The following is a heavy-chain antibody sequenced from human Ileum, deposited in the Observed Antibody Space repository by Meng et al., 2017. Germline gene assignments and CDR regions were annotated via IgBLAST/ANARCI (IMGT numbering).Heavy chain of an antibody. Sequence: GGSLRLSCAASGFTFSSYGIHWVRQAPGKGLEWVALIWFDGSGQYHGNSVMGRFTVSRDNSRSTVYLQMDSLRDDDTAVYYCVGEDSVTSGYGAFDYWGQGTLVTVSS. CDR1: GFTFSSYG. D-gene: IGHD3-22*01. CDR2: IWFDGSGQ. V-gene: IGHV3-33*03. J-gene: IGHJ4*02. CDR3: VGEDSVTSGYGAFDY.